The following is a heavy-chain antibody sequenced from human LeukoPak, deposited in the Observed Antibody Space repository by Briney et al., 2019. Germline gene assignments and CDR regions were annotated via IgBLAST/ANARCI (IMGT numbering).Heavy chain of an antibody. CDR2: INHSGST. D-gene: IGHD3-9*01. Sequence: PSETLSLTCTVSGGSVSSGSYYWSWIRQPPGKGLEWIGEINHSGSTNYNPSLKSRVTISVDTSKNQFSLKLSSVTAADTAVYYCAREHYDILTGYQLYWGQGTLVTVSS. V-gene: IGHV4-39*07. CDR1: GGSVSSGSYY. J-gene: IGHJ4*02. CDR3: AREHYDILTGYQLY.